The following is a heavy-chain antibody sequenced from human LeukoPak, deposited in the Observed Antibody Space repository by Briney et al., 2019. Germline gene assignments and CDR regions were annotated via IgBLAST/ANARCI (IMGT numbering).Heavy chain of an antibody. CDR2: IYYSGST. D-gene: IGHD3-10*01. J-gene: IGHJ4*02. CDR3: AREVDYGSGSYSLFDY. Sequence: SQTLSLTCTVSGGSISSGDYYWSWIRQPPGKGLEWIGYIYYSGSTYYNPSLKSRVTISVDTSKNQFSLKLSSVTAADTAVYYCAREVDYGSGSYSLFDYWGQGTLVTVSS. V-gene: IGHV4-30-4*01. CDR1: GGSISSGDYY.